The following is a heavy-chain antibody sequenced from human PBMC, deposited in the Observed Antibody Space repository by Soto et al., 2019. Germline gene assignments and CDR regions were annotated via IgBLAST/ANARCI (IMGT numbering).Heavy chain of an antibody. J-gene: IGHJ4*02. CDR1: GLTFSSYG. V-gene: IGHV3-33*01. CDR2: IWYDGSNK. D-gene: IGHD6-13*01. Sequence: GGPLRLSCAAAGLTFSSYGMHWVRQAPGKGLEWVAVIWYDGSNKYYADSVKGRFTISRDNSKNTLYLQMNSLRAEDTAVYYFARDFVSDTSSWFFDYWGQGTLVTVSS. CDR3: ARDFVSDTSSWFFDY.